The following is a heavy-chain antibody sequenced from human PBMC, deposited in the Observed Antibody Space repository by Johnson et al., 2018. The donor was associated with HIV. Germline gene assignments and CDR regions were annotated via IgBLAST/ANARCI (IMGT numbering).Heavy chain of an antibody. Sequence: QVQLVESGGGVVQPGGSLRLSCAASGFTFSSYGMHWVRQAPGKGLEWVAFIRYDGSNKYYADSVKGRFTISRANSKHTLYLQMNSLRVEDTAVYYCAKDIRLVSAYYDILSGTSFDAFDIWGQGTMVTVSS. D-gene: IGHD3-9*01. CDR1: GFTFSSYG. V-gene: IGHV3-30*02. J-gene: IGHJ3*02. CDR2: IRYDGSNK. CDR3: AKDIRLVSAYYDILSGTSFDAFDI.